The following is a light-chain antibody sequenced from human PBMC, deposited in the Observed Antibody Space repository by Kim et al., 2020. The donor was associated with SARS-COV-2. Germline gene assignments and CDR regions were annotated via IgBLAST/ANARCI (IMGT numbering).Light chain of an antibody. CDR2: RDK. CDR3: PVWDSRAVV. V-gene: IGLV3-9*01. CDR1: NIENKN. Sequence: SYELTQPLSVSVALGQTATIPCGGNNIENKNVHWYHQRPGQAPVLVMYRDKKRPSGIPERLSGSNSGDTATLTISRVEAGDEGESYCPVWDSRAVVFGGG. J-gene: IGLJ2*01.